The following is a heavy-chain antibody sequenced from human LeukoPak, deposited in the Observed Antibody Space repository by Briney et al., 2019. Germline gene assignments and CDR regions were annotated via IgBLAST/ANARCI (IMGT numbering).Heavy chain of an antibody. CDR2: IYYSGST. V-gene: IGHV4-31*03. CDR3: ARSTNYDILTGRRYYYYGMDV. CDR1: GGSISSGGYY. Sequence: SETLSLTCTVSGGSISSGGYYWRWIRQHPGKGLEWIGYIYYSGSTYYNPSLKSRVTISVDTSKNQFSLKLSSVTAADTAVYYCARSTNYDILTGRRYYYYGMDVWGQGTTVTVSS. J-gene: IGHJ6*02. D-gene: IGHD3-9*01.